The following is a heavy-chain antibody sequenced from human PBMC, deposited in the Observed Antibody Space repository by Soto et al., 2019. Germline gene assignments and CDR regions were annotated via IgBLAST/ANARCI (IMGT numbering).Heavy chain of an antibody. D-gene: IGHD3-3*01. V-gene: IGHV1-18*01. CDR2: ISAYNGNT. Sequence: QVQLVQSGAEVKKPGASVKVSCKASGYTFTSYCISWVRQAPGQGLEWMGWISAYNGNTNYAQKLQGRVTMTTDTSTSTAYRELRSVRAEDTAVYYCARNVLRFLEWLSHYYYYMDVWGKGTTVTVYS. CDR3: ARNVLRFLEWLSHYYYYMDV. J-gene: IGHJ6*03. CDR1: GYTFTSYC.